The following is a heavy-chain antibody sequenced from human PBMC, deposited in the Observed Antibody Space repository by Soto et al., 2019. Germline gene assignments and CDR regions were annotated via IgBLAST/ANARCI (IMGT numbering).Heavy chain of an antibody. CDR1: GFTFSSYG. CDR2: IWYDGSNK. Sequence: PGGSLRLSCAASGFTFSSYGMHWVRQAPGKGLEWVSFIWYDGSNKYYAYSVKGLFTISRDNSKNTLYLQMNSMRAEDTAVYYCARDACPQSPSLGSYCYGMDVGGQGTTVNVSS. D-gene: IGHD3-16*01. CDR3: ARDACPQSPSLGSYCYGMDV. V-gene: IGHV3-33*01. J-gene: IGHJ6*02.